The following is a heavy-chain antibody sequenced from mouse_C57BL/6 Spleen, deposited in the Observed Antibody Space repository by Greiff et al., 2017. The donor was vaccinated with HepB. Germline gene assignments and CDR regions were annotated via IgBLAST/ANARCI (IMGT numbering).Heavy chain of an antibody. CDR2: IYPGDGDT. Sequence: QVQLQQSGPELVKPGASVKISCKASGYAFSSSWMNWVKQRPGKGLEWIGRIYPGDGDTNYNGKLKGKATLTADKSSSTAYMQLSSLTSEDSAVYFCARSPLRYWYFDVWGTGTTVTVSS. CDR1: GYAFSSSW. V-gene: IGHV1-82*01. J-gene: IGHJ1*03. D-gene: IGHD2-12*01. CDR3: ARSPLRYWYFDV.